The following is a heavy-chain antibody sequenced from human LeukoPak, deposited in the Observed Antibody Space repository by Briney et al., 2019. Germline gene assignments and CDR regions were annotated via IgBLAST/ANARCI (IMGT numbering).Heavy chain of an antibody. J-gene: IGHJ4*02. CDR3: AAFDNYYDSSGYDG. CDR2: IVVGSGNT. D-gene: IGHD3-22*01. CDR1: GSPFTTSV. Sequence: SVRASGKPLGSPFTTSVMQWVGQAGGHPLGGLGWIVVGSGNTNYAQKFQERVTITRDMSTSTAYMELSSLRSEDTAVYYCAAFDNYYDSSGYDGWGQGTLVTVSS. V-gene: IGHV1-58*02.